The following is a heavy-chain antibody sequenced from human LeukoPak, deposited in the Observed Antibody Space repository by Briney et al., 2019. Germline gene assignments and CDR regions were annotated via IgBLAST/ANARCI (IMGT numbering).Heavy chain of an antibody. CDR1: GFTFSSSA. CDR2: ISYDGSNK. D-gene: IGHD3-10*01. CDR3: ARRGFDGAASGRGAFDY. V-gene: IGHV3-30*04. Sequence: PGGSLRLSCAASGFTFSSSAMHWVRQAPGKGLEWVAVISYDGSNKYYADSVKGRFTISRDNSKNTLYLQMNSLRAEDTAVYYCARRGFDGAASGRGAFDYWGQGTLVTVSS. J-gene: IGHJ4*02.